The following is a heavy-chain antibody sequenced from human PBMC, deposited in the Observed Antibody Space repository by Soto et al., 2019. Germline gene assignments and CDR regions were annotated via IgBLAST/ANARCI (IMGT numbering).Heavy chain of an antibody. V-gene: IGHV3-30*03. CDR1: GFTFSSYG. J-gene: IGHJ4*02. CDR2: ISYDGSNK. D-gene: IGHD2-2*01. CDR3: APSPCSSTSCYHDY. Sequence: GGSLRLSCAASGFTFSSYGMHWVRQAPGKGLEWVAVISYDGSNKYYADSVKGRFTISRDNSKNTLYLQMNSLRAEDTAVYYWAPSPCSSTSCYHDYWGQGTLVTVSS.